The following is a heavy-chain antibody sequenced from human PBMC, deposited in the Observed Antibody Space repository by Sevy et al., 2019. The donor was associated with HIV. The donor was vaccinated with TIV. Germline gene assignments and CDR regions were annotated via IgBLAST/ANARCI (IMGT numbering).Heavy chain of an antibody. CDR1: GFDFSSYP. D-gene: IGHD6-13*01. CDR2: IAYDESTK. CDR3: ARQGSSWTFDP. J-gene: IGHJ5*02. Sequence: GESLKISCAASGFDFSSYPMHWVRQAPGKGLEWVSVIAYDESTKYYGDSVRGRFTISRDNSKNTLYLQMNSLREEDTGVYYCARQGSSWTFDPWGQGTLVTVSS. V-gene: IGHV3-30-3*01.